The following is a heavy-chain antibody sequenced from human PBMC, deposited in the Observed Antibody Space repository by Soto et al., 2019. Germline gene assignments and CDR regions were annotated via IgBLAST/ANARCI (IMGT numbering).Heavy chain of an antibody. CDR3: ARVTHHYNYAMDV. CDR1: GFVSSDSHY. Sequence: SETLSLTCTGGFVSSDSHYWSWIRQPPGKGLEWIGYIYYSGTTYYNASLNSRVTISVDTSKNQFSLKLRSVTAADTAVYYCARVTHHYNYAMDVWGQGTTVTVSS. CDR2: IYYSGTT. J-gene: IGHJ6*02. V-gene: IGHV4-61*01.